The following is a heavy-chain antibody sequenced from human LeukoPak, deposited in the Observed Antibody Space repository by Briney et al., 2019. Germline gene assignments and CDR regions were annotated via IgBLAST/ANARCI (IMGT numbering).Heavy chain of an antibody. Sequence: SVKVSCKASGGTFSSYAISWVRQAPGQGLEWMGGIIPIFGTANYAQKFQGRVTITADESTSTAYMELSSLRSEDTAVYYCARVKEVFYYGSGRHPFDYWGQGTLVTVSS. D-gene: IGHD3-10*01. J-gene: IGHJ4*02. V-gene: IGHV1-69*13. CDR3: ARVKEVFYYGSGRHPFDY. CDR1: GGTFSSYA. CDR2: IIPIFGTA.